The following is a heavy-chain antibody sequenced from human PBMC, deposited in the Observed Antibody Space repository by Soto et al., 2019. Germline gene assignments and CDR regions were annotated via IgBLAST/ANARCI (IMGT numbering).Heavy chain of an antibody. CDR3: AKDSRPGTTYYSYYYGMDV. J-gene: IGHJ6*02. Sequence: GGSLRLSCAASGFTFDDYTMHWVRQAPGKGLEWVSLISWDGGSTYYADSVKGRFTISRDNSKNSLYLQMNSLRTEDTALYYCAKDSRPGTTYYSYYYGMDVWGQGTTVTVSS. CDR2: ISWDGGST. D-gene: IGHD1-7*01. CDR1: GFTFDDYT. V-gene: IGHV3-43*01.